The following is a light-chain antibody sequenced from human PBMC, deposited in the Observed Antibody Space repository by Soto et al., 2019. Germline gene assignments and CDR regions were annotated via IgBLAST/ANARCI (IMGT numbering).Light chain of an antibody. CDR3: QKYSSVPV. V-gene: IGKV1-27*01. CDR2: AAS. CDR1: QGIRNF. J-gene: IGKJ3*01. Sequence: DIQMTQSPTSLSASVGDRVTITCRASQGIRNFVAWYQQKPGKAPKLLIYAASTLQSGVPSRFSGSGSGTDFTLTINSQQPEDGATYSCQKYSSVPVFGPGTKVEIK.